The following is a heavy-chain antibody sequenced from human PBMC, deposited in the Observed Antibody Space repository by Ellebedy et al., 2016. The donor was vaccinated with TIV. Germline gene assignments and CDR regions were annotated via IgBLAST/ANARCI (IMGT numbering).Heavy chain of an antibody. D-gene: IGHD5-18*01. V-gene: IGHV6-1*01. Sequence: SETLSLXCAIYGDSVSSNSAAWNWKRQSPSRDLEWLGRTYYRSKWYNDYAVSVKSRITINPDTSKNQFSLQLNSVTPEDTAVFYCARGYTHTDYWGQGTLVTVSS. CDR1: GDSVSSNSAA. CDR3: ARGYTHTDY. CDR2: TYYRSKWYN. J-gene: IGHJ4*02.